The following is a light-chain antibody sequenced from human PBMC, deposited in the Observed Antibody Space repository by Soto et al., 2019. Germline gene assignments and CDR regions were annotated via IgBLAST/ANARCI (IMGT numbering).Light chain of an antibody. J-gene: IGLJ1*01. CDR2: EVS. CDR1: SSDVGGYNY. CDR3: SSNAGTNNLD. V-gene: IGLV2-8*01. Sequence: QSVLTQPPSASGSPGQSVTISCTGTSSDVGGYNYVSWYQQHPGKAPKLMICEVSKRPSGVPDRFSGSKSGNTASLTVSGLQAEDEADYYCSSNAGTNNLDFGTGTKLTVL.